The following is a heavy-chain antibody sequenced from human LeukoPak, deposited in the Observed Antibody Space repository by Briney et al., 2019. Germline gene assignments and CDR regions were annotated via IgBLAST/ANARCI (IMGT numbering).Heavy chain of an antibody. D-gene: IGHD1-14*01. CDR1: GGSFSGYY. Sequence: SETLSLTCAVYGGSFSGYYWSWIRQPPGKGLEWIGEINHSGSTNYNPSLKSRVTISVDTSKNQFPLKLSSVTAADTAVYYCATLTPIVATVPDSFDPWGQGTLATVSS. CDR3: ATLTPIVATVPDSFDP. V-gene: IGHV4-34*01. CDR2: INHSGST. J-gene: IGHJ5*02.